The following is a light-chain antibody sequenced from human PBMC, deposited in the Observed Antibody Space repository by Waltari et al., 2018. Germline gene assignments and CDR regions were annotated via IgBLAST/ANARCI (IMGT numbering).Light chain of an antibody. CDR2: ASS. Sequence: IVLTQSPGTLSLSPGGRATLSCRASQNIGHYLAWYQQKPGQDPRLLIYASSTRAAGIPDRFSGSGCGADFSLTITRLEPDDFAVYYCQHHVRLPATFGQGTKV. V-gene: IGKV3-20*01. J-gene: IGKJ1*01. CDR3: QHHVRLPAT. CDR1: QNIGHY.